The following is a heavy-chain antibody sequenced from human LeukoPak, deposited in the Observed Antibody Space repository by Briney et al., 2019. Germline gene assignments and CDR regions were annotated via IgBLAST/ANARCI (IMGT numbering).Heavy chain of an antibody. CDR2: ISSSSYI. D-gene: IGHD3-3*01. CDR1: GFTFSSYS. V-gene: IGHV3-21*01. CDR3: ARVIPFGVVIIHYYYYMDV. Sequence: KAGGSLRLSCAASGFTFSSYSMNWVRQAAGKGLAWVSSISSSSYIYYADSVKGRFTISRDNAKNSLYLQMNSLRAEDTAVYYCARVIPFGVVIIHYYYYMDVWGKGTTVTVSS. J-gene: IGHJ6*03.